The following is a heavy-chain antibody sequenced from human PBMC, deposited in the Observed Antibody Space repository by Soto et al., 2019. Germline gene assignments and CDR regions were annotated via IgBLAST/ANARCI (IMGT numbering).Heavy chain of an antibody. V-gene: IGHV5-51*01. CDR3: ARSGYSTGIGWFDP. Sequence: GESLKISCQGTGYRFSSSWIGWVRQKPGKGLEWLGNVYPSDSDVRYSPAFEGQVTISADNSISTVYLQWSSLKASDSAMYYCARSGYSTGIGWFDPWGQGTLVTVSS. CDR1: GYRFSSSW. D-gene: IGHD6-19*01. CDR2: VYPSDSDV. J-gene: IGHJ5*02.